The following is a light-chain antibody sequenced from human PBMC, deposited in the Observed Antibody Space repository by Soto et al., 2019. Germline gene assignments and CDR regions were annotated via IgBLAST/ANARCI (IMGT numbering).Light chain of an antibody. J-gene: IGKJ1*01. Sequence: DIQMTQSPSTLSASIGDRVVITFRASESISSWLAWYQQKPGKAPKLLIYDVSSLESGVPSKFSGSGSGTDFTLTISSLQPEDFATYYCQQSYSTPGTFGQGTKVDIK. V-gene: IGKV1-5*01. CDR3: QQSYSTPGT. CDR1: ESISSW. CDR2: DVS.